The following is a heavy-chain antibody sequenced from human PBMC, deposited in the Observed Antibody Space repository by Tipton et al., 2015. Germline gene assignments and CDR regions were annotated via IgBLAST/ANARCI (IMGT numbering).Heavy chain of an antibody. J-gene: IGHJ3*02. CDR1: DGSISYYS. V-gene: IGHV4-59*01. CDR3: ARADYFDSSGSDAFDI. CDR2: IYYSGRT. D-gene: IGHD3-22*01. Sequence: PGLVKPSETLSLTCSVSDGSISYYSWNWIRQPPGKGLEWIGFIYYSGRTHYSPSLKSRVTISVDTSRNQFSLKLTSVTAADTAVYYCARADYFDSSGSDAFDIWGQGTMVTVSS.